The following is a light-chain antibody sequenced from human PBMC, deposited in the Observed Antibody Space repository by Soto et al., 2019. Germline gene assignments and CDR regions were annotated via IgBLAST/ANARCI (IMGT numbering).Light chain of an antibody. CDR2: MTN. CDR1: WYNIGKNL. J-gene: IGLJ3*02. Sequence: QSVLTQPPSASGTPGQTVTISCSGGWYNIGKNLGYWYQQFPGTAPKLLIYMTNQRPSGVPDRFSGSKSGSSASLAVSGLRSADEAVYYCAAWDDSLRAWVFGGGTKLTVL. V-gene: IGLV1-47*01. CDR3: AAWDDSLRAWV.